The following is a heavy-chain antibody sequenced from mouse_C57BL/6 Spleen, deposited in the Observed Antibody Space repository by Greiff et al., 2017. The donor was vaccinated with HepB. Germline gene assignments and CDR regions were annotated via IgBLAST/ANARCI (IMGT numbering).Heavy chain of an antibody. CDR3: ARARTGPIDY. Sequence: EVMLVESGGGLVKPGGSLKLSCAASGFTFSSYAMSWVRQTPEKRLEWVATISDGGSYTYYPDNVKGRFTISRDNAKNNLYLQMSHLKSEDTAMYYCARARTGPIDYWGQGTTLTVSS. J-gene: IGHJ2*01. V-gene: IGHV5-4*03. D-gene: IGHD4-1*01. CDR2: ISDGGSYT. CDR1: GFTFSSYA.